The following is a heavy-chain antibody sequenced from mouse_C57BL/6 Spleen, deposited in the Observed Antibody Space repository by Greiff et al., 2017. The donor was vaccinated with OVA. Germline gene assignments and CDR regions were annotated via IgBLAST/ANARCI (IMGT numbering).Heavy chain of an antibody. CDR1: GYTFTDYY. CDR3: ARWSFGY. Sequence: VQLQQSGPELVKPGASVKISCKASGYTFTDYYMNWVKQSHGKSLEWIGDINPNNGGTSYNQKFKGKATLTVDKSSSTAYMELRSLTSEDSAVYYCARWSFGYWGQGTLVTVSA. CDR2: INPNNGGT. J-gene: IGHJ3*01. V-gene: IGHV1-26*01.